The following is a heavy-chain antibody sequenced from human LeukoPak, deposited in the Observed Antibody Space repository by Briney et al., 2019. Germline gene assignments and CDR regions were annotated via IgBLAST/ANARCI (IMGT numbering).Heavy chain of an antibody. D-gene: IGHD5-24*01. CDR2: IYPGDSDT. Sequence: PGESLKISCKGSGYSFTSYWIGWVRQMPGKGLGWMGIIYPGDSDTRYSPSFQGQVTISADKSISTAYLQWSSLTASDTAMYYCARHQKPVEMATPLCGWFDPWGQGTLVTVSS. V-gene: IGHV5-51*01. CDR3: ARHQKPVEMATPLCGWFDP. CDR1: GYSFTSYW. J-gene: IGHJ5*02.